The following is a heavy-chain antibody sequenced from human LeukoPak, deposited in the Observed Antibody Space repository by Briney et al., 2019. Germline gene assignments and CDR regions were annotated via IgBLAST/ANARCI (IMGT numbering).Heavy chain of an antibody. CDR2: IIPIFGTA. V-gene: IGHV1-69*01. Sequence: ASVKVSCRASGGTFSSYAISWVRQAPGQGLEWMGGIIPIFGTANYAQKFQGRVTITADESTSTAYMELSSLRSEDTAVYYCARWVGEGYCSGGSCYSYFDYWGQGTLVTVSS. J-gene: IGHJ4*02. D-gene: IGHD2-15*01. CDR1: GGTFSSYA. CDR3: ARWVGEGYCSGGSCYSYFDY.